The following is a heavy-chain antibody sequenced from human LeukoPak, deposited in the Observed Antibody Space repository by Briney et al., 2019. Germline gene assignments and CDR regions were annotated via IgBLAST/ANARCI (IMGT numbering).Heavy chain of an antibody. D-gene: IGHD3-10*01. J-gene: IGHJ4*02. CDR1: GFTFSSYG. V-gene: IGHV3-23*01. CDR3: AIAGGGAFDY. CDR2: ISGSGGST. Sequence: GGSLRLSCAASGFTFSSYGMSWVRQAPGRGREWVSAISGSGGSTWYANSVKGRFTISRDNSKNTMYLQMNSLRAEDTAVYYCAIAGGGAFDYWGQGTLVTVSS.